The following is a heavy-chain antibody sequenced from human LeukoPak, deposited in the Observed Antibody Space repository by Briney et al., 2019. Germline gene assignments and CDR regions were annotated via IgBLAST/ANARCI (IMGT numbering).Heavy chain of an antibody. CDR2: IISDGSTT. CDR3: ARAGYGDLDDAFDI. D-gene: IGHD4-17*01. CDR1: GFTFSSYW. V-gene: IGHV3-74*01. Sequence: GGSLRLSCAASGFTFSSYWIHCVRQAPGKGLVWVSRIISDGSTTSSADSVRGRFTISRDNAKNTLYLQMNSLRAEDTAVYYCARAGYGDLDDAFDIWGQGTMVTVSS. J-gene: IGHJ3*02.